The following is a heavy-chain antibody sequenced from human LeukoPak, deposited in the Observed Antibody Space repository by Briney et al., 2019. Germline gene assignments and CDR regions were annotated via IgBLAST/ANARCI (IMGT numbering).Heavy chain of an antibody. V-gene: IGHV1-69*13. J-gene: IGHJ3*02. D-gene: IGHD6-25*01. Sequence: GASVKVSCKASGCTFSSYAISWVRQAPGQGLEWMGGIIPIFGTANYAQKFQGRVTITADESTSTAYMELSSLRSEDTAVYYCADNTGNSGYAFDIWGQGTMVTVSS. CDR3: ADNTGNSGYAFDI. CDR2: IIPIFGTA. CDR1: GCTFSSYA.